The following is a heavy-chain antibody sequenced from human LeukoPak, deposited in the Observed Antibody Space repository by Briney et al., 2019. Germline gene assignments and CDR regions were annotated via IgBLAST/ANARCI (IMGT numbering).Heavy chain of an antibody. J-gene: IGHJ4*02. CDR1: GFTYSSYS. Sequence: PGGSLRLSFAASGFTYSSYSMNWVRQAPGKGLEWVSSISSSSSYIYYADSVKGRFTISRDNAKNSLYLQMNSLRAEDTAVYYCARDWGDIVVVPAAIWGQGTLVTVSS. CDR2: ISSSSSYI. D-gene: IGHD2-2*02. V-gene: IGHV3-21*01. CDR3: ARDWGDIVVVPAAI.